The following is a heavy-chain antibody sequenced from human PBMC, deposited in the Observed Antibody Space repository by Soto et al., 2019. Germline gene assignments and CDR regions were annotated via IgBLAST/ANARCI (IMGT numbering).Heavy chain of an antibody. CDR1: GFTFNIYG. V-gene: IGHV3-30*18. Sequence: VGSVRLSCAASGFTFNIYGMHWVRQAPDKGLEWVALISYDGSNRYYADSVKGRFTISRDNSKNTLFLQMNSLRADDTAVYYCAKDQASGQGPFDSWGQGTLVTVSS. J-gene: IGHJ4*02. CDR2: ISYDGSNR. CDR3: AKDQASGQGPFDS.